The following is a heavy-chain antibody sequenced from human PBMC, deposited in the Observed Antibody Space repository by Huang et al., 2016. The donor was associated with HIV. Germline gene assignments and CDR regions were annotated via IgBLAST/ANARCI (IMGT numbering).Heavy chain of an antibody. CDR1: GGTFSSYA. D-gene: IGHD3-22*01. Sequence: QVQLVQSGAEVKKPGSSVKVSCKASGGTFSSYAISWVRQDPGPGLEWMGGIIPIFGTANYAQKFQGRVTITADESTSTAYMELSSLRSEDTAVYYCARARGYYDSSVSYYFDYWGQGTLVTVSS. CDR2: IIPIFGTA. CDR3: ARARGYYDSSVSYYFDY. V-gene: IGHV1-69*13. J-gene: IGHJ4*02.